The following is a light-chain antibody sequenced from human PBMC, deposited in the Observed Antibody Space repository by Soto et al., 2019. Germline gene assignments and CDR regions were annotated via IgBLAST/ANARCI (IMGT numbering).Light chain of an antibody. Sequence: SCELTQPPSVSVAPGQTARITCGGNNIGIKSVHWYQQKPGQAPVLVVYDDSDRPSGIPERFSGSNSGNTATLTISRVEGGDEADYYCHVWDSGTDQGVFGGGTKLTVL. J-gene: IGLJ2*01. V-gene: IGLV3-21*02. CDR1: NIGIKS. CDR2: DDS. CDR3: HVWDSGTDQGV.